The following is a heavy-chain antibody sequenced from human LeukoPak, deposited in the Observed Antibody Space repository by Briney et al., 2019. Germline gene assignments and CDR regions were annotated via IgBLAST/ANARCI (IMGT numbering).Heavy chain of an antibody. D-gene: IGHD4-11*01. J-gene: IGHJ4*02. CDR3: ARVGSTVTNYFDY. Sequence: SETLSLTCTVSGGSISSSSYYWGWIRQPPGKGLEWIGSIYYSGSTYYNPSLKSRVTISVDTSKNQFSLKLSSVTAADTAVYYCARVGSTVTNYFDYWGQGTLVTVSS. CDR2: IYYSGST. CDR1: GGSISSSSYY. V-gene: IGHV4-39*01.